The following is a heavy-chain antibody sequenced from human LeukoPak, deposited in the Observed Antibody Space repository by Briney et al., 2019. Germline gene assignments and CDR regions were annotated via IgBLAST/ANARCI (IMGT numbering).Heavy chain of an antibody. CDR1: GGTFSSYA. Sequence: GASVKVSCKASGGTFSSYAISWVRQAPGQGLEWMGGIIPIFGTANYAQKFQGRVTITADESTSTAYMELSSLRSEDTAVYYCARGDLGVHRFLAAALYYFDYWGQGTLVTVSS. CDR3: ARGDLGVHRFLAAALYYFDY. CDR2: IIPIFGTA. J-gene: IGHJ4*02. D-gene: IGHD6-13*01. V-gene: IGHV1-69*13.